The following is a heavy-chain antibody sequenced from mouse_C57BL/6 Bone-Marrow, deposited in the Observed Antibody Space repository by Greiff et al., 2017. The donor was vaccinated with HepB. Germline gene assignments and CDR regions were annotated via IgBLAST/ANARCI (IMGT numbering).Heavy chain of an antibody. CDR2: IDPENGDT. Sequence: VQLHQSGAALVRPGASVKLSCTASGFNIKDDYMHWVKQRPEQGLEWIGWIDPENGDTEYASKFQGKATITADTSSNTAYLQLSSLTSEDTAVYYCTTLFFSSPYYFDYWGQGTTLTVSS. CDR3: TTLFFSSPYYFDY. V-gene: IGHV14-4*01. D-gene: IGHD1-3*01. J-gene: IGHJ2*01. CDR1: GFNIKDDY.